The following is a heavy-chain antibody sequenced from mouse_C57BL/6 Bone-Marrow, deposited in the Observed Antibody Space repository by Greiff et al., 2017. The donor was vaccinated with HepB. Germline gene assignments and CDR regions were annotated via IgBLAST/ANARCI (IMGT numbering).Heavy chain of an antibody. CDR2: ISSGGSYT. V-gene: IGHV5-6*01. J-gene: IGHJ3*01. CDR1: GFTFSSYG. Sequence: EVQRVESGGDLVKPGGSLKLSCAASGFTFSSYGMSWVRQTPDKRLEWVATISSGGSYTYYPDSVKGRFTISRDNAKNTLYLQMSSLKSEDTAMYYCARRGGNYVFAYWGQGTLVTVSA. CDR3: ARRGGNYVFAY. D-gene: IGHD1-1*02.